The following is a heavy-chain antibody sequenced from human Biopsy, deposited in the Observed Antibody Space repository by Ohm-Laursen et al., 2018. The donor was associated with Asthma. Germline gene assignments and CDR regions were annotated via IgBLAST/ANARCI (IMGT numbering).Heavy chain of an antibody. CDR3: ARAQDYYDSRGYYRSFDY. D-gene: IGHD3-22*01. CDR1: GYTFTSD. J-gene: IGHJ4*02. CDR2: MNSNSGNT. Sequence: SVKVSCKASGYTFTSDINWVRQATGQGLEWMGWMNSNSGNTDYAQKFQGRVTMTRDTSISTAYMELSSLRSEDTAVYYCARAQDYYDSRGYYRSFDYWGQGTLVTVSS. V-gene: IGHV1-8*01.